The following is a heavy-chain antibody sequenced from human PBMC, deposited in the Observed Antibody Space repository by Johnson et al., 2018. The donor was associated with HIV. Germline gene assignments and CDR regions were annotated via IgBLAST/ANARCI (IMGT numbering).Heavy chain of an antibody. V-gene: IGHV3-74*01. Sequence: EQLVESGGGLVQPGGSLRLSCAASGFIFSRSWMHWVRQVPGKGLVWVSRSNSDGSRTTYADSVKGRFTISRDNAKNSLYLQMNSLRAEDTAVYYCARGDLAAAGNGAFDIWGQGTMVTVSS. CDR1: GFIFSRSW. CDR3: ARGDLAAAGNGAFDI. CDR2: SNSDGSRT. D-gene: IGHD6-13*01. J-gene: IGHJ3*02.